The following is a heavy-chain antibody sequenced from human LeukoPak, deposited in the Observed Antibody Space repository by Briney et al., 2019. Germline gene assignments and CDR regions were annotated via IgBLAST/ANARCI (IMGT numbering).Heavy chain of an antibody. V-gene: IGHV4-39*07. CDR2: VYYTGST. CDR3: ARLEGTYYYDSSGYYKY. CDR1: GGSISTSYYY. J-gene: IGHJ4*02. D-gene: IGHD3-22*01. Sequence: SETLSLTCTVSGGSISTSYYYWGWIRRPPGKGLEWIGSVYYTGSTYNNPSLKRRVTISVDTSKSHFSLKLTSVTAADTAVYYCARLEGTYYYDSSGYYKYWGQGTLVTVSS.